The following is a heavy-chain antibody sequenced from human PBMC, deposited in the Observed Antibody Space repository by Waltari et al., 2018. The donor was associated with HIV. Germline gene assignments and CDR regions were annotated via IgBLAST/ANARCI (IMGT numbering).Heavy chain of an antibody. J-gene: IGHJ4*02. CDR2: INPSGGST. Sequence: QVQLVQSGAEVKKPGASVKVSCKASGYTFTSYYMHWVRQAPGQGLEWMGIINPSGGSTSYAQKFQGRVTMTRDTSTSTVYMELSSLRSEDTAVYYCARGRPNDYGDYGIDYWGQGTLVTVSS. V-gene: IGHV1-46*01. D-gene: IGHD4-17*01. CDR1: GYTFTSYY. CDR3: ARGRPNDYGDYGIDY.